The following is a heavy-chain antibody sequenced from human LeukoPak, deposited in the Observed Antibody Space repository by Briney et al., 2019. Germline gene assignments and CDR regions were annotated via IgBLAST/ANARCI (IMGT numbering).Heavy chain of an antibody. CDR3: AITPKNYDSSGGGGFDC. V-gene: IGHV3-23*01. CDR1: GFTFTTYG. J-gene: IGHJ4*02. D-gene: IGHD3-16*01. CDR2: IGAGGSNK. Sequence: PGGSLRLSCAASGFTFTTYGMTWVRQAPGKGLEWVSAIGAGGSNKYYADSVKGRFTISRDNSKSTLFLQMNSLRAEDTAVYYCAITPKNYDSSGGGGFDCLGQGTLVTVSS.